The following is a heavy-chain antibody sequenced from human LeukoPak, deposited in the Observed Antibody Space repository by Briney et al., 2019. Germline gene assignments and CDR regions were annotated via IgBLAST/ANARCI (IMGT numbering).Heavy chain of an antibody. D-gene: IGHD6-19*01. V-gene: IGHV3-21*01. CDR3: ATENTRRIAPLAVAQIDY. Sequence: GGSLRLSCAASGFTFSSYSMNWVRQAPGKGLEWVSSISSSSSYIYYADSVKGRFTISRDNAKNSLYLQMNSLRAEDTAVYYCATENTRRIAPLAVAQIDYWGQGTLVTVSS. CDR1: GFTFSSYS. CDR2: ISSSSSYI. J-gene: IGHJ4*02.